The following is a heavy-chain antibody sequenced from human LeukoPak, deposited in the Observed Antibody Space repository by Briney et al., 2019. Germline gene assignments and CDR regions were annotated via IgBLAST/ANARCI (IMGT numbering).Heavy chain of an antibody. CDR2: IYYSGST. V-gene: IGHV4-31*03. D-gene: IGHD6-13*01. J-gene: IGHJ5*02. Sequence: SETLSLTCTVSGGSISSGGYYWSWIRQHPGKGLEWIGYIYYSGSTYYNPSLKSRVTISVDTSKNQFSLKLSSMTAADTAVYYCACLMRLWAAAGPRAGWFDPWGQGTLVTVSS. CDR1: GGSISSGGYY. CDR3: ACLMRLWAAAGPRAGWFDP.